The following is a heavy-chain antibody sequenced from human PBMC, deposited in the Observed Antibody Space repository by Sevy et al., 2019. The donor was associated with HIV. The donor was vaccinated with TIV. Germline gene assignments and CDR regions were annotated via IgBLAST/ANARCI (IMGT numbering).Heavy chain of an antibody. CDR3: AREGCTKPHDY. CDR1: GFTFSKYS. J-gene: IGHJ4*02. CDR2: LSFGCGEI. V-gene: IGHV3-23*01. D-gene: IGHD2-8*01. Sequence: GGSLILSCAASGFTFSKYSMSWVRQPPGKGLECVSTLSFGCGEINYADSVKGRFTISRDNSKSSVYLQMNNLRPEDTAVYYCAREGCTKPHDYWGQGTLVTVSS.